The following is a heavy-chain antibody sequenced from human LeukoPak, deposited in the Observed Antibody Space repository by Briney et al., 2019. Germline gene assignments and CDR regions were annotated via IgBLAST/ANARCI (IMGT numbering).Heavy chain of an antibody. CDR2: IYPGDSDT. D-gene: IGHD6-13*01. CDR1: GYSFSTYW. CDR3: ARHGGSSWYYFDY. Sequence: GESLKISCKGSGYSFSTYWIGWVCQMPGKGLEWMGIIYPGDSDTRYSPSFQGQVTISADKSISTAYLQWSSLKASDTAMYYCARHGGSSWYYFDYWGQGTLVTVSS. J-gene: IGHJ4*02. V-gene: IGHV5-51*01.